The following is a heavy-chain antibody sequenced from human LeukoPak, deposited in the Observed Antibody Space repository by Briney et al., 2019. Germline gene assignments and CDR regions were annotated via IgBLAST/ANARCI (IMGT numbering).Heavy chain of an antibody. D-gene: IGHD6-19*01. CDR1: GFTFSNYW. CDR3: AKDQFSSGWYLIPPWDFDY. CDR2: ISSDGSTT. Sequence: GGSLRLSCAASGFTFSNYWMYWVRQAPGEGLVWVSRISSDGSTTANADSVRGRFTISRDNSKNTLYLQMNSLRAEDTAVYYCAKDQFSSGWYLIPPWDFDYWGQGTLVTVSS. V-gene: IGHV3-74*01. J-gene: IGHJ4*02.